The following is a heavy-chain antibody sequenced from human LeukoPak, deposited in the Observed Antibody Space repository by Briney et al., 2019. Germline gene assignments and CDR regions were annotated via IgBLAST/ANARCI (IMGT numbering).Heavy chain of an antibody. Sequence: GGSLRLSCAASGFTFSSYEMNWVRQAPGKGLEWVSYISSSGSTIYYADSVKGRFTISRDNAKNSLYPQMNSLRAEDTAVYYCARDGSPSRYYYYYMDVWGKGTTVTVSS. D-gene: IGHD6-6*01. V-gene: IGHV3-48*03. CDR1: GFTFSSYE. J-gene: IGHJ6*03. CDR3: ARDGSPSRYYYYYMDV. CDR2: ISSSGSTI.